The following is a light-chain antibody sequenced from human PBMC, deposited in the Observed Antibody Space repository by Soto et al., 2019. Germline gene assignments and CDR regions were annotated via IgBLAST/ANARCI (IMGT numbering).Light chain of an antibody. J-gene: IGKJ1*01. CDR2: GAS. CDR1: QSVTTN. Sequence: EIVLTQSPATLSLFPGERATLSCRASQSVTTNMAWYQQKPGQAPRLLIYGASTRATGIPARFSGSGSGTDFTLTISSLQSEDFAVYYCQQYNNWPPWTFGQGTKVDIK. CDR3: QQYNNWPPWT. V-gene: IGKV3-15*01.